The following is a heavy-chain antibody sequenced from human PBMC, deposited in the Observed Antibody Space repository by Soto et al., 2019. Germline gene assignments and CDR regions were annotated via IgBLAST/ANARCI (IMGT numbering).Heavy chain of an antibody. Sequence: QVQLVQSGAEVKKPGSSVKVSCKASGGTFSSYAISWVRQAPGQGLEWMGGIIPIFGTANYAQKFQGRVTITADESTSTAYMELSSLRSEDTAVYYCARSYNSSWYPRVLSGQRYGMDVWGQGTTVTVSS. CDR3: ARSYNSSWYPRVLSGQRYGMDV. J-gene: IGHJ6*02. V-gene: IGHV1-69*12. D-gene: IGHD6-13*01. CDR1: GGTFSSYA. CDR2: IIPIFGTA.